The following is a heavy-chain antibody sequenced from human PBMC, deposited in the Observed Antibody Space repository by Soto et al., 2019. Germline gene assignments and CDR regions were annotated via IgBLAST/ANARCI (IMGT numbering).Heavy chain of an antibody. Sequence: ASETLSLTCTVSGGSISISSYYWGWIRHPPGKGLEWIGSIYYSGSTYYNPSLKSRVTISVDTSKNQFSLKLSSVTAADTAVYYCARHVNPWAQGAFDIWGQGTMVTVSS. CDR2: IYYSGST. V-gene: IGHV4-39*01. CDR3: ARHVNPWAQGAFDI. CDR1: GGSISISSYY. D-gene: IGHD7-27*01. J-gene: IGHJ3*02.